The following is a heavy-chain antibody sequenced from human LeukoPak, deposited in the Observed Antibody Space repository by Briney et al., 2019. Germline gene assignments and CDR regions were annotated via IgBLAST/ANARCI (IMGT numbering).Heavy chain of an antibody. Sequence: PGGSLTLSCAASGFTFSSYWMHWVRQAPGKGLVWVSRINSDGSSTSYADSVKGRFTISRDNAKNTLYLQMNSLRAEATAVYYCARALRYSSPFDYWGQGTLVTVSS. CDR1: GFTFSSYW. CDR2: INSDGSST. V-gene: IGHV3-74*01. CDR3: ARALRYSSPFDY. J-gene: IGHJ4*02. D-gene: IGHD6-13*01.